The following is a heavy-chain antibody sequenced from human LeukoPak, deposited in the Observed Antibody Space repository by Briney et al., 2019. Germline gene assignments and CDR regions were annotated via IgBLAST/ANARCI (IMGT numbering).Heavy chain of an antibody. CDR2: INDNGRST. V-gene: IGHV3-23*01. Sequence: GGSLRLSCAASGFTFSSYAMNWVRQAPGRGLEWVSGINDNGRSTYYADSVKGRFTISRDNSKNTLYLQMNSLRAEDTAVYYCAREATYYYDSSGYLDYWGQGTLVTVSS. D-gene: IGHD3-22*01. CDR1: GFTFSSYA. CDR3: AREATYYYDSSGYLDY. J-gene: IGHJ4*02.